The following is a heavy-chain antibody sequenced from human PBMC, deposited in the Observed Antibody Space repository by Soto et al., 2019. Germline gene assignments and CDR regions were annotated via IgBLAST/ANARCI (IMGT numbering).Heavy chain of an antibody. J-gene: IGHJ6*02. CDR2: IYYSGST. V-gene: IGHV4-31*03. Sequence: SETLSLTCTVSGGSISSGGYYWSWIRQHPGKGLEWIGYIYYSGSTYYNPSLKSRVTMSVDTSKNQFSLKLSSVTAADTAVYYCARSGELERGPYYHYGMDVWGQGTTVTVSS. D-gene: IGHD3-10*01. CDR3: ARSGELERGPYYHYGMDV. CDR1: GGSISSGGYY.